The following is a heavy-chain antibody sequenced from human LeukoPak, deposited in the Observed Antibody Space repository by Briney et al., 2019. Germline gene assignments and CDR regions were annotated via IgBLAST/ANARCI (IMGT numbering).Heavy chain of an antibody. Sequence: GGSLRLSCAASGFIFTNYFMSWVRQAPGKGLEWVASIKHDGSEKYYVDSVRGRFTISRDNTMNSLYLQMSSLRAEDTAVYYCATDRGWRTSGYYLCYFEYWGQGTLVTYSS. J-gene: IGHJ4*02. V-gene: IGHV3-7*01. CDR2: IKHDGSEK. CDR1: GFIFTNYF. D-gene: IGHD3-3*01. CDR3: ATDRGWRTSGYYLCYFEY.